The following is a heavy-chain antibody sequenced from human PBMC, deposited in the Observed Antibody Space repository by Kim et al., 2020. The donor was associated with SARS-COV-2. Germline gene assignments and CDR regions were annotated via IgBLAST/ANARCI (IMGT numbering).Heavy chain of an antibody. D-gene: IGHD3-3*01. CDR1: GFTFSTYW. CDR2: IKYDWSTT. CDR3: VRDLDWILYDY. V-gene: IGHV3-74*01. J-gene: IGHJ4*02. Sequence: GGSLRLSCAASGFTFSTYWMHWVRQAPGKGTVWVSRIKYDWSTTIYADSVKGRFTISRDNAKNTLYLQMNSLRAEDTAVYYCVRDLDWILYDYWGLGTLVTVSS.